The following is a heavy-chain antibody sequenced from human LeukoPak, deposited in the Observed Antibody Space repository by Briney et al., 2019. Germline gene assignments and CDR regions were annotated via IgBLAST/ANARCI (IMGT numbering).Heavy chain of an antibody. V-gene: IGHV4-39*07. CDR3: ARGENWHPFDY. D-gene: IGHD1-1*01. CDR2: MYYSGST. J-gene: IGHJ4*02. CDR1: GGSISSSSYY. Sequence: SETLSLTCTVSGGSISSSSYYWGWIRQPPGKGLEWIGSMYYSGSTYYNPSLKSRVTISEDTSKNQFSLKLNSVTAADTAVYYCARGENWHPFDYWGQGTLVTVSS.